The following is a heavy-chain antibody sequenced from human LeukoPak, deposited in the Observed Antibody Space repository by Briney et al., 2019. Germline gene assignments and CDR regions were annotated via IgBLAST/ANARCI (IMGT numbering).Heavy chain of an antibody. J-gene: IGHJ5*02. CDR1: GFNFNNYW. D-gene: IGHD1-26*01. CDR3: ARDAGGRTQREGWFDP. V-gene: IGHV3-7*01. Sequence: PGGSLRLSCAASGFNFNNYWMSWVRQAPGKGLEWVANIKQDGNETYYMDSVKGRFTISRDNAPNSLYLQMNSLRAEGTAVYYCARDAGGRTQREGWFDPWGQGTLVTVSS. CDR2: IKQDGNET.